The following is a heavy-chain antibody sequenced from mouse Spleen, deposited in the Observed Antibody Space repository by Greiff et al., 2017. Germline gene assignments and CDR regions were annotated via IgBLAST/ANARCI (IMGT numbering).Heavy chain of an antibody. CDR1: GYTFTEYT. Sequence: VQLQQSGAELVKPGASVKLSCKASGYTFTEYTIHWVKQRSGQGLEWIGWFYPGSGSIKYNENFKDKATLTADKSSSTGYMGLSRLTSEDSAVYFCARHEDRGIYYGNYNWYFDVWGAGTTVTVSS. J-gene: IGHJ1*01. V-gene: IGHV1-62-2*01. D-gene: IGHD2-1*01. CDR2: FYPGSGSI. CDR3: ARHEDRGIYYGNYNWYFDV.